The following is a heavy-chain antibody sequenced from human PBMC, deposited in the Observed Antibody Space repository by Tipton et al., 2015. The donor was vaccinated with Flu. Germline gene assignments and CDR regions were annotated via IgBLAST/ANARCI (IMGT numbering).Heavy chain of an antibody. J-gene: IGHJ5*01. CDR1: GFTFSNYN. CDR3: ARGVNDILTGYSLNWFDS. D-gene: IGHD3-9*01. V-gene: IGHV3-21*01. Sequence: SLRLSCAASGFTFSNYNMNLVRQAPGKGLEWVSSISSSTSYIYYADSVKGRFTISRDNAKNSLYLQMNSLRAEDTAVYYCARGVNDILTGYSLNWFDSWGQGTLVTVSS. CDR2: ISSSTSYI.